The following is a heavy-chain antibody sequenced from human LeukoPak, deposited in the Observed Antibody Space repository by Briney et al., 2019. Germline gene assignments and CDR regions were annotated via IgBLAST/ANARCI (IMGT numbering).Heavy chain of an antibody. J-gene: IGHJ4*02. CDR3: ARHSARGYNYIDF. Sequence: SETLSLTCAVSGGSVKTYYWSWIRQSPERGLQWIGFIHATGSTNTFPSLKSRVTISLDTSTNQFSLRPKSVTAADTAVYYCARHSARGYNYIDFWGRGTLVTVSS. D-gene: IGHD5-24*01. CDR2: IHATGST. V-gene: IGHV4-4*08. CDR1: GGSVKTYY.